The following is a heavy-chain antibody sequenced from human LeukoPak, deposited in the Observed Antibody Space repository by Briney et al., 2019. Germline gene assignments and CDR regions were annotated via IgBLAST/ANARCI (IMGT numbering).Heavy chain of an antibody. J-gene: IGHJ4*02. CDR2: VSPEGSRT. D-gene: IGHD3-9*01. Sequence: PGGSLRLSCAASGFTFSTYWMNWVRQAPGKGLVWVARVSPEGSRTTYADSVKGRFTISRDNDRNTLYLQMNSLRVEDTAVYYCARDLDWLLFDYWGQGTLATVSS. V-gene: IGHV3-74*03. CDR3: ARDLDWLLFDY. CDR1: GFTFSTYW.